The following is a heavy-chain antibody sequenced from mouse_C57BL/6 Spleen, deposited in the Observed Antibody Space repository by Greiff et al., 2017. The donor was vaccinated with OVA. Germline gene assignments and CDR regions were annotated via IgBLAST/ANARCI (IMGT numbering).Heavy chain of an antibody. V-gene: IGHV5-9*01. CDR1: GFTFSSYT. J-gene: IGHJ4*01. CDR2: ISGGGGNT. Sequence: DVHLVESGGGLVKPGGSLKLSCAASGFTFSSYTMSWVRQTPEKRLEWVATISGGGGNTYYPDSVKGRFTISRDNAKNTLYLQMSSLRSEDTALYYCARRFGDYAMDYWGQGTSVTVSS. CDR3: ARRFGDYAMDY.